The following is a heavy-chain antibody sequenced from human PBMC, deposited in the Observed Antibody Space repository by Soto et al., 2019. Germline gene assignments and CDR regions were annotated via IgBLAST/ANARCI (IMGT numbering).Heavy chain of an antibody. CDR3: AREIFYGHSAAAY. CDR1: GGSIRETNW. Sequence: QVLLQESGPGLVKPSGTLSLTCTVSGGSIRETNWWSWVRQSPAKGLEWIGEVNLNGDTNDNPSLKGRVTVSIDDSKNQLSLKLYSVTAADTAVYYCAREIFYGHSAAAYWGQGILVTVSS. CDR2: VNLNGDT. J-gene: IGHJ4*02. V-gene: IGHV4-4*02. D-gene: IGHD3-9*01.